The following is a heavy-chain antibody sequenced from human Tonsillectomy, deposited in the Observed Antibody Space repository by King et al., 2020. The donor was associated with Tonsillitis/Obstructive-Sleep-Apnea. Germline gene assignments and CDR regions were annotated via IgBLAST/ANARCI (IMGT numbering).Heavy chain of an antibody. Sequence: VQLVESGDEVKKPGASVKVSCKASGYIFTSYYMHWVRQAPGQGLEWMGVINPTGGNTNYAQNFQGRVTMTRDTSTSTVYMELSSLRSEDTAVYYCARGNIDLVLYALNWFDPWGQGTLVTVSS. CDR3: ARGNIDLVLYALNWFDP. CDR1: GYIFTSYY. D-gene: IGHD2-8*01. J-gene: IGHJ5*02. CDR2: INPTGGNT. V-gene: IGHV1-46*01.